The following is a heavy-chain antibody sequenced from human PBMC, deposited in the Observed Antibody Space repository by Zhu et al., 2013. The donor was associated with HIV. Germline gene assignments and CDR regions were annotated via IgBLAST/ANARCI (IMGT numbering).Heavy chain of an antibody. V-gene: IGHV1-24*01. CDR1: GYTLTELS. CDR3: ATAGXKPTTYYYDSSGYRGAEYFQH. J-gene: IGHJ1*01. CDR2: FDPEDGET. Sequence: QVQLVQSGAEVKKPGASVKVSCKVSGYTLTELSMHWVRQAPGKGLEWMGGFDPEDGETIYAQKFQGRVTMTEDTSTDTAYMELSSLRSEDTAVYYCATAGXKPTTYYYDSSGYRGAEYFQHWGQGTLVTVSS. D-gene: IGHD3-22*01.